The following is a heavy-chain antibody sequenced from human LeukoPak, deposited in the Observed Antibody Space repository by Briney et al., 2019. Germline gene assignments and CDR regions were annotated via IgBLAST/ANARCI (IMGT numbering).Heavy chain of an antibody. J-gene: IGHJ3*02. CDR1: GGSISSTSYY. CDR2: IYYSGST. D-gene: IGHD3-3*01. CDR3: ARHKGDDFWSGYCFDI. V-gene: IGHV4-39*01. Sequence: SETLSLTCTVSGGSISSTSYYWGWIRQPPGKGLEWIGNIYYSGSTYYNPSLKSRVTISVDTSKNQFSLNLSSVTAADTAVYYCARHKGDDFWSGYCFDIWGQGTMVTVSS.